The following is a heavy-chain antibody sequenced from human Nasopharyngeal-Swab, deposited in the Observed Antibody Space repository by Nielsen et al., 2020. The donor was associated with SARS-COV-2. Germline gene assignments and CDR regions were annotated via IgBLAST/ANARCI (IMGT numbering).Heavy chain of an antibody. CDR1: DGSISSYY. D-gene: IGHD3-10*01. J-gene: IGHJ6*03. CDR3: ARGYGSGSYSYMDV. Sequence: GSLRLSCTVSDGSISSYYWSWIRQPPGKGLEWIGYIYYSGSTNYNPSLKSRVTISVDTSKNQFSLKLSSVTAADTAVYYCARGYGSGSYSYMDVWGKGTTVTVSS. CDR2: IYYSGST. V-gene: IGHV4-59*01.